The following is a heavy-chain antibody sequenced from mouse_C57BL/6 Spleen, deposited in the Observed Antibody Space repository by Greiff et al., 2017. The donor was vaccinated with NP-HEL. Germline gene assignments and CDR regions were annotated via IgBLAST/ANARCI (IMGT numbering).Heavy chain of an antibody. V-gene: IGHV1-75*01. D-gene: IGHD1-1*01. Sequence: VQLQQSGPELVKPGASVKISCKASGYTFTDYYINWVKQRPGQGLEWIGWIFPGSGSTYYIEKFKGKATLTVDKSSSTTYMLLNSLTSEDAAVYFYARRGHTTVRRSYYLDYWGQGTTLTVSS. CDR1: GYTFTDYY. CDR2: IFPGSGST. J-gene: IGHJ2*01. CDR3: ARRGHTTVRRSYYLDY.